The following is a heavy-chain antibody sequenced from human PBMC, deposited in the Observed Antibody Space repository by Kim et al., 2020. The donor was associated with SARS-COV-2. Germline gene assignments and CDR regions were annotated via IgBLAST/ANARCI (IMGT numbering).Heavy chain of an antibody. D-gene: IGHD6-19*01. Sequence: DSVKGRFTISRDNAKKSLYLQLNSLRAEDTAVYYCARDRVASGWVPDAFDLWGQGTMVTVS. CDR3: ARDRVASGWVPDAFDL. V-gene: IGHV3-21*01. J-gene: IGHJ3*01.